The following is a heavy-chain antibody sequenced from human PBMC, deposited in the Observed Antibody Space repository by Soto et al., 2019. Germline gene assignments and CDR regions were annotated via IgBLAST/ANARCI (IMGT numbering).Heavy chain of an antibody. D-gene: IGHD1-1*01. V-gene: IGHV1-8*01. CDR3: ARRAETNGWNGFGADKYYFDF. J-gene: IGHJ4*02. Sequence: QVQLVQSGAEVRKPGASVKVSCEASGYTFTSYDIYWVRQATGQGLEWMGWMNPNTGNSGYAQKFQGRVTMTSDTSMTTPHMELSSLRSEDTAGYYCARRAETNGWNGFGADKYYFDFWGQGTLVTVSS. CDR2: MNPNTGNS. CDR1: GYTFTSYD.